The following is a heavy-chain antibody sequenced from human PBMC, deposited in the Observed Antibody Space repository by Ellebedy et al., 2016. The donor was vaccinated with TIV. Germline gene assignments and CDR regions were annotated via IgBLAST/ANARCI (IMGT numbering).Heavy chain of an antibody. J-gene: IGHJ6*02. CDR1: GFTFSSHS. Sequence: GESLKISCVASGFTFSSHSMNWVRQAPGKGLEWVSYISGGSKTIYYVDSVKGRFAISRDDAKESLYLQINNLRDEDTAVYYCTRDGRRGYDMDVWGQGTTVTVSS. V-gene: IGHV3-48*02. CDR3: TRDGRRGYDMDV. CDR2: ISGGSKTI.